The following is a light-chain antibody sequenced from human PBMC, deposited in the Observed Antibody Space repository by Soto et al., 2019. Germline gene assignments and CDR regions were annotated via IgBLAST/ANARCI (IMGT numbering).Light chain of an antibody. CDR3: VVDYGSLVG. Sequence: AVVTQEPSLTVSPGGTVTLTCGSSAGAVTSNQWPYWFQQKPGQAPRTLIYDTTSRHPWTPARFSGSLLGGKAALTLSGAQPDDEADYYCVVDYGSLVGVGGGTKLTFL. CDR2: DTT. CDR1: AGAVTSNQW. J-gene: IGLJ2*01. V-gene: IGLV7-46*01.